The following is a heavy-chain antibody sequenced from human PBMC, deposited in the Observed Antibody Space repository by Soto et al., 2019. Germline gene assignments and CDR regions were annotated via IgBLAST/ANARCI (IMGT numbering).Heavy chain of an antibody. CDR3: ASDGYYDSSGYPPFDD. CDR2: ISAYNGNT. V-gene: IGHV1-18*01. Sequence: ASVKVSCKASGYTFTSYGISWVRQAPGQGLEWMGWISAYNGNTNYAQKLQGRVTMTTDTSTSTAYMELRSLRSDDTAVYYCASDGYYDSSGYPPFDDWGQGTLVTV. J-gene: IGHJ4*02. D-gene: IGHD3-22*01. CDR1: GYTFTSYG.